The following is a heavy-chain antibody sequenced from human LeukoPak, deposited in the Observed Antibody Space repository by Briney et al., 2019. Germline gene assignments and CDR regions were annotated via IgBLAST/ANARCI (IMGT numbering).Heavy chain of an antibody. J-gene: IGHJ6*02. CDR1: VFTFGSFA. CDR2: MFGLGGRP. V-gene: IGHV3-23*01. D-gene: IGHD6-13*01. CDR3: AKRRESQHIAAAANYYYYGMDV. Sequence: GGSLRLSCEASVFTFGSFAMYWVRPAPGKGLEWIAGMFGLGGRPHYADSVKRLFTISRANSKNTVYLQINSLRAEDTAVYYCAKRRESQHIAAAANYYYYGMDVWGQGTTVTVSS.